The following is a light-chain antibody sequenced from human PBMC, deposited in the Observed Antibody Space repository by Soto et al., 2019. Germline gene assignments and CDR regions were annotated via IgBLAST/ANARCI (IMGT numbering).Light chain of an antibody. J-gene: IGKJ1*01. V-gene: IGKV3-20*01. CDR1: QRVSLSY. CDR3: QQYARSSWT. CDR2: DSS. Sequence: DIVLTQSPDTLSLSPGERVTLSCRASQRVSLSYLVWYQQKPGEAPSLLIYDSSTRASVVPDRFDGGGSGTDFPLTISSLEPEDSAVYYCQQYARSSWTFGQGTKLEIK.